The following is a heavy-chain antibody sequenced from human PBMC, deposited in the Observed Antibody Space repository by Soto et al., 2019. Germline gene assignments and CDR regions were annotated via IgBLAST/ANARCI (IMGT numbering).Heavy chain of an antibody. CDR2: ISSDSSYI. CDR1: GFVFTNYN. CDR3: VWQRERFGDFDPTLYGFDV. J-gene: IGHJ6*02. Sequence: EAQVVESGGGLVKPGESLRLSCAASGFVFTNYNMNWVRQAPGKGLERVSSISSDSSYIYEAASVRGRFTITRDNAKKSLFLHMGSLRAEDPAVYYCVWQRERFGDFDPTLYGFDVWGQGTTVTVSS. D-gene: IGHD4-17*01. V-gene: IGHV3-21*02.